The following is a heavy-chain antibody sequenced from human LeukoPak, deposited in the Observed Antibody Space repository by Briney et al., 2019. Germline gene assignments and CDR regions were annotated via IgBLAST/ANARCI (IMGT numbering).Heavy chain of an antibody. CDR2: IRSKANTYAT. J-gene: IGHJ3*02. CDR1: GFRFSASA. CDR3: SSPLIGTYGFDI. Sequence: GGPLRLSCAASGFRFSASAMHWVRQASGKGLEWVGRIRSKANTYATAYAASVKGRFTISRDDSKNTVYLQMNSLKTEDTAVYYCSSPLIGTYGFDIWGQGTMVTVSS. D-gene: IGHD1-26*01. V-gene: IGHV3-73*01.